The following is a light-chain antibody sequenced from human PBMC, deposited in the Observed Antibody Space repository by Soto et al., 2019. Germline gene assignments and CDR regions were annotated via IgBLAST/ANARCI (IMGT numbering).Light chain of an antibody. Sequence: EIVLTLSPGTLSLSPWERATLSCMASQRVSDDYLGWYEQKHCQAPILLIHGVSTRATGIPDRFSGSGSGTDFTLTITRLEPEDFAVYYCQPYGSSPRVTFGGGTKVEIK. CDR1: QRVSDDY. CDR2: GVS. J-gene: IGKJ4*01. V-gene: IGKV3-20*01. CDR3: QPYGSSPRVT.